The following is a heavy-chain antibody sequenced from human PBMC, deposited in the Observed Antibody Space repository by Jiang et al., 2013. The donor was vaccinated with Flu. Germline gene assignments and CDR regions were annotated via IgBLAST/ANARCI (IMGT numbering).Heavy chain of an antibody. Sequence: SGAEVKKPGASVKVSCKASGYTFTSYAMHWVRQAPGQRLEWMGWINAGNGNTKYSQKFQGRVTITRDTSASTAYMELSSLRSEDTAVYYCASGTIVVVPAAPAREAYYYYGMDVWGQGTTVTVSS. CDR2: INAGNGNT. V-gene: IGHV1-3*01. J-gene: IGHJ6*02. CDR1: GYTFTSYA. CDR3: ASGTIVVVPAAPAREAYYYYGMDV. D-gene: IGHD2-2*01.